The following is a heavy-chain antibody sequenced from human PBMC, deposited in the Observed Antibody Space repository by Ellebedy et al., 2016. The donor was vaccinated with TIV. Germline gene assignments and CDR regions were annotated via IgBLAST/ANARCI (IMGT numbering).Heavy chain of an antibody. D-gene: IGHD6-19*01. CDR1: GFTFSSHA. V-gene: IGHV3-23*01. CDR3: AIPPVTSGWYTD. Sequence: GESLKISCAASGFTFSSHAMSWVRQAPGEGLEWVSAIGDSGGTTYYAESVKGRFTISGDNSKNTLYLQMHSLRAEDTAVYYCAIPPVTSGWYTDWGQGTLVTVSS. J-gene: IGHJ1*01. CDR2: IGDSGGTT.